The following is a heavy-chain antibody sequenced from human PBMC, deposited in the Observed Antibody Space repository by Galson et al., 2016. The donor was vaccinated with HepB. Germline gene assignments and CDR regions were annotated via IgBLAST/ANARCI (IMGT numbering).Heavy chain of an antibody. CDR2: ISFDGSSK. CDR3: ARDPREWQRGFGYGIDY. J-gene: IGHJ4*02. CDR1: GFSFNRYG. Sequence: SLRLSCAASGFSFNRYGMHWVRQAPGKGLEWVAVISFDGSSKYSADSVEGRFTISRDNSKNTLYLQMNSLKVEDTAVYYCARDPREWQRGFGYGIDYWGQGALVTVSS. D-gene: IGHD5-18*01. V-gene: IGHV3-30*03.